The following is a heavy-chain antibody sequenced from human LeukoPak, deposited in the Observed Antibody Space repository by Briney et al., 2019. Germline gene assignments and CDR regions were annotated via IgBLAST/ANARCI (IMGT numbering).Heavy chain of an antibody. J-gene: IGHJ4*02. CDR2: IYYSGST. CDR3: ARLTGITGAYFDY. D-gene: IGHD1-20*01. CDR1: GGSISSSSYY. V-gene: IGHV4-39*01. Sequence: SETLSLTCTASGGSISSSSYYWGWIRQPPGKGLEWIGSIYYSGSTYYNPSLKSRVTISVDTSKNQFSLKLSSVTAADTAVYYCARLTGITGAYFDYWGQGTLVTVSS.